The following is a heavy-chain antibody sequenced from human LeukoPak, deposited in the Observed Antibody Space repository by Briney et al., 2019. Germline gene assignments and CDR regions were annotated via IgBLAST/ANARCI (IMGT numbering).Heavy chain of an antibody. D-gene: IGHD3-22*01. CDR2: IKKDGSEK. J-gene: IGHJ4*02. CDR3: ARVRITMIVVVNYFDY. V-gene: IGHV3-7*01. Sequence: GGSLRLSCAASGFTFSSYWMSWVRQAPGKGLEWVANIKKDGSEKYYVDSVKRRFTISRDNAKNSLYLQMNSLRAEDTAVYYCARVRITMIVVVNYFDYWGQGTLVTVSS. CDR1: GFTFSSYW.